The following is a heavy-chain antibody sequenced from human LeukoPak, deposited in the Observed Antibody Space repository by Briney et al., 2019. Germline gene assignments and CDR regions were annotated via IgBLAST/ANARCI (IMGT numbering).Heavy chain of an antibody. V-gene: IGHV1-69*05. CDR2: IIPIFGTA. CDR3: AAPMYDSHAFDI. CDR1: GGTFSSYA. Sequence: GASVKVSCRASGGTFSSYAISWVRQAPGQGLEWMGGIIPIFGTANYAQKFQERVTITRDMSTSTAYMELSSLRSEDTAVYYCAAPMYDSHAFDIWGQGTMVTVSS. J-gene: IGHJ3*02. D-gene: IGHD3-22*01.